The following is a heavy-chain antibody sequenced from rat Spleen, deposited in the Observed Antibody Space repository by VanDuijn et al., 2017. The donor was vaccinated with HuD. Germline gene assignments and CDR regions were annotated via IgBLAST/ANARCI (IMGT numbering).Heavy chain of an antibody. CDR2: ISTGGGNT. D-gene: IGHD1-2*01. J-gene: IGHJ2*01. CDR3: ARRPPFITIAAYFDY. CDR1: GFTFSDYY. Sequence: EVQLVESDGGLVQPGRSLKLSCAASGFTFSDYYMAWVRQTPTKGLEWVASISTGGGNTYYRDSVKGRFTISRDNAKNTQYLQMDSLRSEDTATYYCARRPPFITIAAYFDYWGQGVMVTVSS. V-gene: IGHV5S14*01.